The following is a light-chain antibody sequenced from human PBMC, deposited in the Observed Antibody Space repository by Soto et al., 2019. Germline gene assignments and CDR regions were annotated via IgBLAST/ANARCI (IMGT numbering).Light chain of an antibody. V-gene: IGKV3-15*01. CDR2: CAS. J-gene: IGKJ4*02. Sequence: ETVMTQSPATLSVSPAERATLSCRASQSVSINLAWYHQKPGQAARLLIHCASTRATGSPARFIGSGSWTEFTLTTSILQSEDFAVYYCQQYNTWPPLTSCGGTKVDVK. CDR1: QSVSIN. CDR3: QQYNTWPPLT.